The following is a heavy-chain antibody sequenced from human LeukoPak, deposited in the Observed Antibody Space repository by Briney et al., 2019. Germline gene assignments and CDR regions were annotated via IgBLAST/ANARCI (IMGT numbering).Heavy chain of an antibody. Sequence: GGSLRLSCAASGFTFSSYAMHWVRQAPGKGLEWVANIKQDGSEKNYVDSVKGRFTISRDNAKNSLYLQMNSLRAEDTAVYYCAELGITMIGGVWGKGTTVTISS. V-gene: IGHV3-7*01. D-gene: IGHD3-10*02. CDR2: IKQDGSEK. CDR1: GFTFSSYA. CDR3: AELGITMIGGV. J-gene: IGHJ6*04.